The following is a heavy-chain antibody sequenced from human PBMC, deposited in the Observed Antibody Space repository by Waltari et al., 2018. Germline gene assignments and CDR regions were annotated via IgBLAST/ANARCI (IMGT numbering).Heavy chain of an antibody. CDR2: INPNSGGT. D-gene: IGHD3-3*01. J-gene: IGHJ4*02. CDR3: ARDYDFWSGAPSFDY. V-gene: IGHV1-2*02. Sequence: QVQLVQSGAEVKKPGASVKVSCKASGYTFPGYYMHWVRQAPGQGLEWMGWINPNSGGTNYAQKFQGRVTMTRDTSISTAYMELSRLRSDDTAVYYCARDYDFWSGAPSFDYWGQGTLVTVSS. CDR1: GYTFPGYY.